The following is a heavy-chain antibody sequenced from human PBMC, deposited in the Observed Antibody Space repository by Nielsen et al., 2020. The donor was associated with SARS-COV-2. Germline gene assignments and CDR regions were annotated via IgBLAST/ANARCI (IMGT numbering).Heavy chain of an antibody. CDR1: GFTFSSYA. Sequence: GESLKISCAASGFTFSSYAMSWVRQAPGKGLEWVSAISGSGGSTYYADSVKGQFTISRDNSKNTLYLQMNSLRAEDTAVYYCAKDLGSSRYYFDYWGQGTLVTVSS. V-gene: IGHV3-23*01. D-gene: IGHD6-13*01. CDR2: ISGSGGST. J-gene: IGHJ4*02. CDR3: AKDLGSSRYYFDY.